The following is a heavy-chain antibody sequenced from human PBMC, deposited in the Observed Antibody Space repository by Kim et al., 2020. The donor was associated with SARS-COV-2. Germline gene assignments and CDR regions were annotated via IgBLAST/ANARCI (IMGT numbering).Heavy chain of an antibody. V-gene: IGHV3-15*01. J-gene: IGHJ6*01. Sequence: GGSLRLSCAASGFTFSNAWMSWVRQAPGKGLEWVGRIKSKTDGGTTAYAAPVKGRFTISRDDSKHTLYLQMNSLKTEDTAVYYCTTPHGDYDYYYYGMDVWGQGSTVTASS. CDR2: IKSKTDGGTT. D-gene: IGHD4-17*01. CDR3: TTPHGDYDYYYYGMDV. CDR1: GFTFSNAW.